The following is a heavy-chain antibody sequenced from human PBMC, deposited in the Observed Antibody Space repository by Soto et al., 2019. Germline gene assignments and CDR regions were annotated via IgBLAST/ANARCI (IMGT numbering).Heavy chain of an antibody. V-gene: IGHV3-23*01. Sequence: GGSLRLSCAASGFTFSSYAMSWVRQAPGKGLEWVSAISGSGGSTYYADSVKGRFTISRDNSKNTLYLQMNSLRAEDTAVYYCAKDILRGDFWSGYDGYFDYWGQGTLVTVSS. CDR2: ISGSGGST. D-gene: IGHD3-3*01. CDR1: GFTFSSYA. CDR3: AKDILRGDFWSGYDGYFDY. J-gene: IGHJ4*02.